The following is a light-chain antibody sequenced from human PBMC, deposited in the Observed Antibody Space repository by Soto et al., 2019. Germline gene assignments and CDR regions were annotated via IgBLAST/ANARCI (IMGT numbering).Light chain of an antibody. Sequence: QAVVTQPASVSGSPGQSITISCTRTSSDVGGYNSVSWYQQHPGKVPKIMIYDVSIRPSGVPDRFSGSKSGNTASLTISGLQAEDEADYYCSSYTSISALVFGTGTKVTVL. CDR3: SSYTSISALV. CDR1: SSDVGGYNS. J-gene: IGLJ1*01. CDR2: DVS. V-gene: IGLV2-14*01.